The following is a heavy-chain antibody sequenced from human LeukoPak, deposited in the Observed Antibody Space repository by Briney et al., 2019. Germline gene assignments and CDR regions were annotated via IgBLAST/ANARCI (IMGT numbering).Heavy chain of an antibody. J-gene: IGHJ3*02. V-gene: IGHV1-69*04. D-gene: IGHD4-11*01. Sequence: SVKVSCKASGGTFSSYAISWVRQAPGQGLEWMGRIIPILGIANYAQKFRGRVTITADKSTSTAYMELSSLRSEDTAVYYCAGGHDYSNYVGAFDIWGQGTMVTVSS. CDR3: AGGHDYSNYVGAFDI. CDR1: GGTFSSYA. CDR2: IIPILGIA.